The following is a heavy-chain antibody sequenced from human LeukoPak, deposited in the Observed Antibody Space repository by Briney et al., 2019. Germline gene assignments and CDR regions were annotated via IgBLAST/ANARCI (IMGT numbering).Heavy chain of an antibody. CDR2: INPNSGGT. CDR1: GYTFTGYY. CDR3: AKGGYDSSGYYYY. V-gene: IGHV1-2*06. Sequence: ASVKVSCKASGYTFTGYYVHWVRQAPGQGLEWMGRINPNSGGTNYAQKFQGRVTMTRDTSISTAYMELSRLRSDDTAVYYCAKGGYDSSGYYYYWGQGTLVTVSS. D-gene: IGHD3-22*01. J-gene: IGHJ4*02.